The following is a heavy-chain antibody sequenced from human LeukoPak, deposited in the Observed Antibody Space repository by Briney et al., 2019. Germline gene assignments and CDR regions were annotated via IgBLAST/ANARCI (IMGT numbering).Heavy chain of an antibody. CDR3: ASAEGAFYI. CDR2: IYTSGST. CDR1: GGSISSGSYY. J-gene: IGHJ3*02. V-gene: IGHV4-61*09. Sequence: SETLSLTCTVSGGSISSGSYYWSWLRQPAGKGLEWIGHIYTSGSTNYSPSLKGRVTISVGTSKNQFCLKLSSVTAADTAVYYCASAEGAFYIWGQGTMVTVSS.